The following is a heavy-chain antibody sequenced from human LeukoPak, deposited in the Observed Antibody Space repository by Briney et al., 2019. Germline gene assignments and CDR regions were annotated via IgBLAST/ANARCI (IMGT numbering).Heavy chain of an antibody. V-gene: IGHV1-69*13. CDR3: ARARKTGYSSVEFDY. D-gene: IGHD6-19*01. Sequence: ASVKVSCKASGGTFSSYAISWVRQAPGQGLEWMGGIIPIFGTANYAQKFQGRVTITADESTSTAYMELSSLRSEVTAVYYCARARKTGYSSVEFDYWGQGTLVTVSS. CDR1: GGTFSSYA. J-gene: IGHJ4*02. CDR2: IIPIFGTA.